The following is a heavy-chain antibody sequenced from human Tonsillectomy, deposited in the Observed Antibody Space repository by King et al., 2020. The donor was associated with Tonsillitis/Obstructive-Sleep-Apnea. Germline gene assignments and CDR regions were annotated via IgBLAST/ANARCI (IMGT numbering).Heavy chain of an antibody. CDR1: GFTVSSYA. CDR3: ARATGNNWVGSY. Sequence: VQLVESGGGLVQPGGSLSISCVASGFTVSSYAMSWVRQAPGKGPEWDSAIDGSGRSTFYPDSVKGRVTISRDNSQNTVFLRMTSLRAEETAVYYCARATGNNWVGSYWGQGSLVTVSS. V-gene: IGHV3-23*04. CDR2: IDGSGRST. J-gene: IGHJ4*02. D-gene: IGHD1-1*01.